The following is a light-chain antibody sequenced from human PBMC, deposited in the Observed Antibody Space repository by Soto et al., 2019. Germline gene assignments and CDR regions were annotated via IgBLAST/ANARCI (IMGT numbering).Light chain of an antibody. CDR3: QNCFTVPYT. J-gene: IGKJ2*01. CDR2: DAP. CDR1: QDISNH. V-gene: IGKV1-33*01. Sequence: DIQLTQSPSSLSASVGDRVTITCQASQDISNHLNWYQQKPGKAPNLLIYDAPDLETGVPSRFSGGGSGTHFTFTITSLQPEDIGTYYCQNCFTVPYTFGQGTKVDIK.